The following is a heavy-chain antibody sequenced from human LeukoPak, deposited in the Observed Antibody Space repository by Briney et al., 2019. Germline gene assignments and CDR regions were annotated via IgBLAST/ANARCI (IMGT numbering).Heavy chain of an antibody. Sequence: VASVKVSCKVSGYTLTELSMHWVRQAPGQGLEWMGWISTYNANTNYALKLQGRVTLTTDTSTNTAYMELKSLRSDDTAVYYCAREECSIGVCYPSGYWGRGTLVTVSS. V-gene: IGHV1-18*01. D-gene: IGHD2-8*01. CDR3: AREECSIGVCYPSGY. CDR2: ISTYNANT. CDR1: GYTLTELS. J-gene: IGHJ4*02.